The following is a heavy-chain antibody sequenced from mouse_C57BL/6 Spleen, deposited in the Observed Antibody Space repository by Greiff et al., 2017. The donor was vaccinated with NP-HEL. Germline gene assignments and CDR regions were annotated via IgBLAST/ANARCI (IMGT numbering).Heavy chain of an antibody. CDR2: IDPSDSYT. Sequence: QVHVKQPGAELVKPGASVKLSCKASGYTFTSYWMQWVKQRPGQGLEWIGEIDPSDSYTNYNQKFKGKATLTVDTSSSTAYMQLSSLTSEDSAVYYCARYYYGSSYYFDYWGQGTTLTVSS. V-gene: IGHV1-50*01. D-gene: IGHD1-1*01. J-gene: IGHJ2*01. CDR3: ARYYYGSSYYFDY. CDR1: GYTFTSYW.